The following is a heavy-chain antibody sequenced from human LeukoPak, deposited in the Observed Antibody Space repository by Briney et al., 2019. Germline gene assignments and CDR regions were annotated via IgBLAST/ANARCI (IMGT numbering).Heavy chain of an antibody. D-gene: IGHD6-13*01. CDR3: AKGNGYSTSGYVDY. J-gene: IGHJ4*02. Sequence: PGRSLRLSCAASGFTFDDYSMHWVRQAPGKGLEWVSGISWNSGSIVYADSVKGRFTISRDRTKNSLYLQMNSLRDEDMALYYCAKGNGYSTSGYVDYWGQGTLVTVSS. CDR1: GFTFDDYS. CDR2: ISWNSGSI. V-gene: IGHV3-9*03.